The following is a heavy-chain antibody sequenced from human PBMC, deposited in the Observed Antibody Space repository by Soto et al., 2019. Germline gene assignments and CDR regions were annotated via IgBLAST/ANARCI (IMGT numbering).Heavy chain of an antibody. J-gene: IGHJ5*02. D-gene: IGHD1-26*01. V-gene: IGHV3-23*01. Sequence: GSLRLSCAASGFIFENFGMSWVRQAPGKGLEWISSISGSGFKKYYADSVKGRFTISRDNSKSTVYLELNNLSAEDTAVYHCAKNQGVELVPLASVDWFDPWGQGSVVTVSS. CDR2: ISGSGFKK. CDR1: GFIFENFG. CDR3: AKNQGVELVPLASVDWFDP.